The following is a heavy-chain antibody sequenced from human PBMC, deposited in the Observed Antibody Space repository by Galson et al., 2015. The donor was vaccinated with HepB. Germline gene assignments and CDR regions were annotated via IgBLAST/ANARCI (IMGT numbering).Heavy chain of an antibody. J-gene: IGHJ4*02. V-gene: IGHV4-4*07. Sequence: LTCTVSGGSMSQYYWSWIRQPAGKGPEWIGRIYSSGKANYSPSLQSRVTMSLETSKNQFSLKLNSVTAADTAVYYCARAPSKVYFDLWGQGTPVTVAS. CDR2: IYSSGKA. CDR1: GGSMSQYY. CDR3: ARAPSKVYFDL. D-gene: IGHD4-11*01.